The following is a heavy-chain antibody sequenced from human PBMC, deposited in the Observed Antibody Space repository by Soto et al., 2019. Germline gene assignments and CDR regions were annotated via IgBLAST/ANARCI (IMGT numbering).Heavy chain of an antibody. J-gene: IGHJ6*02. Sequence: SGPTLVNPTETLTLTCSVSGFSLTNGRMGVSWIRQPPGKALDWLAHFFSDAERSYSTSMQSRLNMYKDSSGSQVVLTMTNMAPADTATYFCARMDGDYNYYGLDVWGHGIAVTVSS. D-gene: IGHD4-17*01. V-gene: IGHV2-26*01. CDR3: ARMDGDYNYYGLDV. CDR2: FFSDAER. CDR1: GFSLTNGRMG.